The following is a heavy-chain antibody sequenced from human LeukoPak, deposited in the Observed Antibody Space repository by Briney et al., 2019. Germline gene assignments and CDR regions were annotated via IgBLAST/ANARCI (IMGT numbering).Heavy chain of an antibody. Sequence: GVSLRLSCAASRFPFSDHWMTWARQPRGERVERVANINQDGSEKYYVDSVKGRFSISRDNAENSLYLQMNSLKVDDTAMYFCAREGYGDYHIWGQGTMVIVSS. D-gene: IGHD4-17*01. CDR2: INQDGSEK. CDR1: RFPFSDHW. CDR3: AREGYGDYHI. V-gene: IGHV3-7*01. J-gene: IGHJ3*02.